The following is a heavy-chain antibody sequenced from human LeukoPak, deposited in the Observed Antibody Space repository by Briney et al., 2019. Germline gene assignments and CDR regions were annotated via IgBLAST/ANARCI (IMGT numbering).Heavy chain of an antibody. J-gene: IGHJ6*02. CDR1: GFTFSSYA. D-gene: IGHD3-22*01. V-gene: IGHV3-23*01. Sequence: GGSLRLSCAASGFTFSSYAMSWVRQAPGKGLEWVSAISGSGGSTYYADSVKGRFTISRDNSKNTLYLQMNSLRAEDTAVYYCAKDAYYYDSSGYYPYYYGMDVWGQGITVTVSS. CDR3: AKDAYYYDSSGYYPYYYGMDV. CDR2: ISGSGGST.